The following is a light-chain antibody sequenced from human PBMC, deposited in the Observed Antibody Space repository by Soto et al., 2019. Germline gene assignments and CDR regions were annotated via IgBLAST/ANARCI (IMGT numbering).Light chain of an antibody. CDR2: AAS. J-gene: IGKJ5*01. CDR3: QQLNSFPIT. CDR1: QGISSY. Sequence: DIQLTQSPSFLFASVGDRVTITCRASQGISSYLAWYQQKPGKAPKLLIYAASTLQSGVPSRFSGSGSGTEFTLTISSLQPEDFATYYCQQLNSFPITFGQGTRLEIK. V-gene: IGKV1-9*01.